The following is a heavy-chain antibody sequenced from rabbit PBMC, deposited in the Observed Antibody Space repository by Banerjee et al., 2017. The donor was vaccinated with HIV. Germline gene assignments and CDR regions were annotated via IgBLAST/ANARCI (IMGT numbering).Heavy chain of an antibody. Sequence: EESGGDLVKPEGSLTLTCTASGFSFSSSYWICWVRQAPGKGLEWIACIATGSSGNTNYANWAKGRFTISKTSSTTVTLQMTSLTAADTATYFCARGDLWGPGTLVTVS. J-gene: IGHJ4*01. CDR2: IATGSSGNT. CDR1: GFSFSSSYW. V-gene: IGHV1S45*01. CDR3: ARGDL.